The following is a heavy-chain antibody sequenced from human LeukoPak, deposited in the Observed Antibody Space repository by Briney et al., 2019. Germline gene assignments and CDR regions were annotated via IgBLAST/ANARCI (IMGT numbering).Heavy chain of an antibody. CDR3: ARVVVISPTYYFDF. J-gene: IGHJ4*02. CDR1: GFTFSRYW. V-gene: IGHV3-7*01. CDR2: IRQDGSEI. Sequence: PGGSLRLSCAASGFTFSRYWMTWVRQAPGKGLKWMANIRQDGSEIYYVDSVKGRFTISRDNAKNSLYLQMNSLSAEDTAVYYCARVVVISPTYYFDFWGQGALVTVPS. D-gene: IGHD3-22*01.